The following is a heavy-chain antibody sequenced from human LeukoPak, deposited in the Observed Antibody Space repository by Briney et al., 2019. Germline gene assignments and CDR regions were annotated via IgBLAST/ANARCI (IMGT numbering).Heavy chain of an antibody. D-gene: IGHD3-22*01. J-gene: IGHJ4*02. Sequence: GGSLRLSCAASGFTVSSNYMSWVRQAPGKGLEWVSVIYSGGSTYYADSVKGRFTISRDNSKNTLYLQMNSLRAEDTAVYYCARDLRGDSNVLAGYWGQGTLVTVSS. CDR1: GFTVSSNY. V-gene: IGHV3-53*01. CDR3: ARDLRGDSNVLAGY. CDR2: IYSGGST.